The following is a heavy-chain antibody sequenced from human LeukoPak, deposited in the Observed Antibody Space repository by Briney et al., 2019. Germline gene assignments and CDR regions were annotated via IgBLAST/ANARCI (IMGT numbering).Heavy chain of an antibody. J-gene: IGHJ5*02. CDR3: ARLQLVRIGINNWFDP. CDR1: GYRFTSYW. Sequence: GGSLQISFKGSGYRFTSYWIGWGRQMPGKGLEGMGIIYPGDSDTRYSPSFQGQVTISADKSISTAYLQWSSLKASDTAMYYCARLQLVRIGINNWFDPWGQGTLVTASS. V-gene: IGHV5-51*01. CDR2: IYPGDSDT. D-gene: IGHD6-13*01.